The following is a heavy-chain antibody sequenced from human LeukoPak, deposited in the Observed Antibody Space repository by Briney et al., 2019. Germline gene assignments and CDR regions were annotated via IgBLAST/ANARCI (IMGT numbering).Heavy chain of an antibody. D-gene: IGHD7-27*01. CDR1: GLTVSSNY. CDR2: IYSGGNT. CDR3: VNLPGGGY. J-gene: IGHJ4*02. Sequence: GGSLRLSCAASGLTVSSNYMTWIRQAPRKGLEWVSIIYSGGNTYYADSVKGRFAISRDYSKNTVYLQMNSLRAEDTAVYYCVNLPGGGYWGQGTLVTVSS. V-gene: IGHV3-66*02.